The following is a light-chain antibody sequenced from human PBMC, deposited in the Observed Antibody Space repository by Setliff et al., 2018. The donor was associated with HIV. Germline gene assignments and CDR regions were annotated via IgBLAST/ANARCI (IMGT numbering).Light chain of an antibody. Sequence: QSVLTQPASVSGSPGQSITISCTGTTNDIGAYNFVSWYQHHAGTAPKLIIYEVTNRPSGVPNRFSGSKSGHMASLTISGLQAEDEADYFCSAFTYSRTWVFGGGTKVTVL. J-gene: IGLJ3*02. CDR3: SAFTYSRTWV. CDR1: TNDIGAYNF. V-gene: IGLV2-14*01. CDR2: EVT.